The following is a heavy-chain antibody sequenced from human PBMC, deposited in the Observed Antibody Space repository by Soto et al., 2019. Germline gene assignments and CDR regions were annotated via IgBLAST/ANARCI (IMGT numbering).Heavy chain of an antibody. CDR1: GYSFTSYW. D-gene: IGHD3-3*01. Sequence: GESLKISCKGSGYSFTSYWIGWVRQMPGKGLEWMGIIYPGDSDTRYSPSFQGQVTISADKSISTAYLQWSSLKASDTAMYYCARSSKYYDFWSGLSNDAFDIWGQGTMVTVSS. CDR3: ARSSKYYDFWSGLSNDAFDI. V-gene: IGHV5-51*01. J-gene: IGHJ3*02. CDR2: IYPGDSDT.